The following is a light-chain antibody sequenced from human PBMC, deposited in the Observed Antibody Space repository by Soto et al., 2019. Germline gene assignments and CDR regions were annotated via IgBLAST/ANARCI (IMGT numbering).Light chain of an antibody. Sequence: EIVVTQSPGTLSLSPGERATLSCRASQSVSNNYLAWYQQKPGQAPRRLIYGASSRATGIPDRFSGSGSGTDFTLTISRLEPDDFAVYYCQQYGSSPTFGEGTRLEIK. CDR3: QQYGSSPT. J-gene: IGKJ5*01. CDR1: QSVSNNY. V-gene: IGKV3-20*01. CDR2: GAS.